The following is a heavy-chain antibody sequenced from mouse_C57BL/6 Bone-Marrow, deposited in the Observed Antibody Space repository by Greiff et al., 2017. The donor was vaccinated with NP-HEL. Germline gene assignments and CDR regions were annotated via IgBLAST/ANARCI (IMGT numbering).Heavy chain of an antibody. CDR3: TTVVATDWYFDV. J-gene: IGHJ1*03. CDR1: GFNIKDDY. D-gene: IGHD1-1*01. Sequence: VQLQQSGAELVRPGASVKLSCTASGFNIKDDYMHWVKQRPEQGLEWIGWIDPENGDTEYASKFQGQATITADTSSNTAYLQLSSLTSEDTAVYYCTTVVATDWYFDVWGTGTTVTVSS. V-gene: IGHV14-4*01. CDR2: IDPENGDT.